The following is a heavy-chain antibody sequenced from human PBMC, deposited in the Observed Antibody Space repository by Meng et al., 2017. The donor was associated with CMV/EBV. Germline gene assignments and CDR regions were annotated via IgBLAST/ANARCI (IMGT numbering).Heavy chain of an antibody. CDR1: GFTFSSYG. J-gene: IGHJ6*02. D-gene: IGHD2-2*01. CDR3: AKEPIVVVPAAMVYYGMDV. CDR2: IRYDGTNK. V-gene: IGHV3-30*02. Sequence: GSLRLSCAASGFTFSSYGMHWVRQAPGKGLEWVAFIRYDGTNKYYADSVKGRFTISRDNSKNTLYLQMNSLRAEDTAVYYCAKEPIVVVPAAMVYYGMDVWGQGTTVTVSS.